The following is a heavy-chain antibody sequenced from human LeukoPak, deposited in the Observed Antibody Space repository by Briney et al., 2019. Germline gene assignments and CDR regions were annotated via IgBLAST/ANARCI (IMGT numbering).Heavy chain of an antibody. CDR3: ARGSLGVGALDY. D-gene: IGHD1-26*01. CDR2: ISAYNGNT. J-gene: IGHJ4*02. CDR1: GYTFTSYG. Sequence: ASVKVSCKASGYTFTSYGISRVRQAPGQGLEWMGWISAYNGNTNYAQKLQGRVTMTTDTSASTAYMELSSLRSEDMAVYYCARGSLGVGALDYWGQGTLVTVSS. V-gene: IGHV1-18*03.